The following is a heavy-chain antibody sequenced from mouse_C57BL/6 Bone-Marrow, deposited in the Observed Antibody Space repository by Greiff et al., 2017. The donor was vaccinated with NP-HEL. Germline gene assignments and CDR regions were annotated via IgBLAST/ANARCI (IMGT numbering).Heavy chain of an antibody. J-gene: IGHJ3*01. V-gene: IGHV1-80*01. CDR1: GYAFSSYW. D-gene: IGHD2-14*01. CDR3: EGTRVSWFAY. Sequence: QVHVKQSGAELVKPGASVKISCKASGYAFSSYWLNWVKQRPGKGLEWIGQIYPGDGDTNYNGKFKGKATLTADKSSSTAYMQLSSLTSEDSAVYFCEGTRVSWFAYWGQGTLVTVSA. CDR2: IYPGDGDT.